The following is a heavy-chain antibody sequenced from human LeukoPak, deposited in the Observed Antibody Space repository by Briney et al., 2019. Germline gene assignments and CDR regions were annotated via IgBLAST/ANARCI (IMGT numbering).Heavy chain of an antibody. D-gene: IGHD3-16*01. CDR1: GYTFNMYY. CDR3: ARWERGGLLGNLGVLFASYYTYYYLDV. CDR2: INPSDGAT. Sequence: ASVKVSCKASGYTFNMYYMHWVRQAPGQGLEWMGMINPSDGATTYAQKFQGRIIMTRDISTTTVYMDLRSLTSKDTAVYFCARWERGGLLGNLGVLFASYYTYYYLDVWGRGTTVTVSS. J-gene: IGHJ6*03. V-gene: IGHV1-46*02.